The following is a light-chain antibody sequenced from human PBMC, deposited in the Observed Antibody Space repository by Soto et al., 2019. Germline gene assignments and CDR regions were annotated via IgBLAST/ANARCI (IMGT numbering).Light chain of an antibody. V-gene: IGKV1-39*01. Sequence: DIQGTQSRSSLSASIGDRVAIICRASQSISGYLNWYQQKPGKAPKPLIYAASSLQSGVPSRFSGSESGTDFTLTITSLQPEDFATYYCQQGYSNPITFGQGTRLEIK. J-gene: IGKJ5*01. CDR3: QQGYSNPIT. CDR2: AAS. CDR1: QSISGY.